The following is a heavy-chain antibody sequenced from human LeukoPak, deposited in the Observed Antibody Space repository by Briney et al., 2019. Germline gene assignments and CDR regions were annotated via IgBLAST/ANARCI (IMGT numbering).Heavy chain of an antibody. CDR3: ARGLARLGNLY. V-gene: IGHV4-34*01. CDR1: GGSFSGYY. D-gene: IGHD7-27*01. Sequence: SETLSLTCPVYGGSFSGYYWSWIRQPPGKGLEWIGEINHSGSTNYNPSLKSRVIISVDTSKNQFSLNLSYVTAADTAVYYCARGLARLGNLYWGQGALVAVPS. J-gene: IGHJ4*02. CDR2: INHSGST.